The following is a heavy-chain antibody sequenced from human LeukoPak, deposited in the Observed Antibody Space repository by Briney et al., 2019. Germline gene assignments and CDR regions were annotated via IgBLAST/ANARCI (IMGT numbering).Heavy chain of an antibody. J-gene: IGHJ4*02. CDR1: GGSISSSNYY. Sequence: SETLSLTCTVSGGSISSSNYYWGWIRQSPGKGLEWIGSIYYRGSINYNPSLKRRVTISVDTSKNQFTLGLTSVTAADTAIYYCARENYGDYVLDFWGQGTLVTVSS. CDR3: ARENYGDYVLDF. V-gene: IGHV4-39*06. CDR2: IYYRGSI. D-gene: IGHD4-17*01.